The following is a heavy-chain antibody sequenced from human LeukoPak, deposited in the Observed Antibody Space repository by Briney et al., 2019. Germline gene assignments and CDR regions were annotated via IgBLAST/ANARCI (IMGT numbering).Heavy chain of an antibody. V-gene: IGHV4-4*07. CDR2: IYTRGST. D-gene: IGHD3-22*01. Sequence: AETLSLTCTVCGGFLSRYYWSWIRQPAGKGLEWIGRIYTRGSTNYSPSLKSRVTMSVDTSKNQFSLKLSSVTAADTAVYYCARVVYYDSSGYSDYWGQGTLVTVSS. CDR1: GGFLSRYY. J-gene: IGHJ4*02. CDR3: ARVVYYDSSGYSDY.